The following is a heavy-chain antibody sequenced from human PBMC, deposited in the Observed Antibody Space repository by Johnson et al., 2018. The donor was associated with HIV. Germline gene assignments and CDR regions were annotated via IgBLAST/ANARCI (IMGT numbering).Heavy chain of an antibody. CDR2: ISYDGSNK. J-gene: IGHJ3*02. CDR1: GFTFSSYA. V-gene: IGHV3-30-3*01. D-gene: IGHD3-10*01. Sequence: QVQLVESGGGVVQPGRSLRLSCAASGFTFSSYAMHWVRQAPGKGLEWVAVISYDGSNKYYADSVTGRFTISRDNSKNTLYLQMNSLRAEDTAVYYCAVYYYGSGSRNDAFDIWGQGTMVTVSS. CDR3: AVYYYGSGSRNDAFDI.